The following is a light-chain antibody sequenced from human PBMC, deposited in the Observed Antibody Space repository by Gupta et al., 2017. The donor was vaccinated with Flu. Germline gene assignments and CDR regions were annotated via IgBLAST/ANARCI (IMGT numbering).Light chain of an antibody. CDR3: QSTDISGAYVL. V-gene: IGLV3-25*03. Sequence: GQTARITCSGDALPKQYAYWYRQKAGQAPVVVIYKDSERPSGIPERFSGSSSGTTVTLTINGVQAEDEADYYCQSTDISGAYVLFGGGTKLTVL. CDR1: ALPKQY. J-gene: IGLJ2*01. CDR2: KDS.